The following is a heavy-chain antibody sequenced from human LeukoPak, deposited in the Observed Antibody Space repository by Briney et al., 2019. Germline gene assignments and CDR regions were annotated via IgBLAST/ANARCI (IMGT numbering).Heavy chain of an antibody. CDR2: INAGNGNT. J-gene: IGHJ4*02. Sequence: ASVKVSCKASGYTFTGYYMHWVRQAPGQGLEWMGWINAGNGNTKYSQEFQGRVTITRDTSASTAYMELSSLRSEDMAVYYCARGTRSYYFDYWGQGTLVTVSS. CDR1: GYTFTGYY. CDR3: ARGTRSYYFDY. V-gene: IGHV1-3*03. D-gene: IGHD1-26*01.